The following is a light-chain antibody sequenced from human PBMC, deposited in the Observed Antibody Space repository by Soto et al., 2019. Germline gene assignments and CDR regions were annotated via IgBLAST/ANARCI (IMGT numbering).Light chain of an antibody. Sequence: DFVMTQSPDSLAVSLGETATINCKSSQSGLSSADNKNYLAWFQQKPGQPPKLLITWASIRQSGVPERFSGSGSGTDFTLTISGLQAEDVAVYYCQQTYGAPITFGGGTRVEIK. CDR3: QQTYGAPIT. J-gene: IGKJ4*01. CDR1: QSGLSSADNKNY. CDR2: WAS. V-gene: IGKV4-1*01.